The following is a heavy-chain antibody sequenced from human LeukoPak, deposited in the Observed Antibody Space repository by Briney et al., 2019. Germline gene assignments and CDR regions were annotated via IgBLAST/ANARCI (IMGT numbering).Heavy chain of an antibody. Sequence: ASVKVSCKASGYTFTGYYMHWVRPAPGQGLEWMGWINPNSGGTNYAQKFQGRVTMTRDTSISTAYMELSRLRSDDTAVYYCASTGAEYYYDSSGYNYWGQGTLVTVSS. J-gene: IGHJ4*02. CDR3: ASTGAEYYYDSSGYNY. D-gene: IGHD3-22*01. V-gene: IGHV1-2*02. CDR2: INPNSGGT. CDR1: GYTFTGYY.